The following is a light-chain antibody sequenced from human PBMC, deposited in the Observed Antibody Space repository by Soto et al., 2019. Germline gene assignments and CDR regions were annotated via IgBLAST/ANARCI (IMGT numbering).Light chain of an antibody. CDR1: QGVSTW. V-gene: IGKV1D-12*01. J-gene: IGKJ4*01. CDR3: QQTTTFPLT. CDR2: TAS. Sequence: DIQMTQSPSSVSASVGDRVTITCRASQGVSTWLAWYQQKPGKAPNLLIYTASSLQSGVPARFSGSGSGTDFTLTISRLQPEDFASYYCQQTTTFPLTFGGGTKVEI.